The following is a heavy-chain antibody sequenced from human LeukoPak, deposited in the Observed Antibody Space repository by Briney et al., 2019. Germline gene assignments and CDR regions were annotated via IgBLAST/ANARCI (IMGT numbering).Heavy chain of an antibody. D-gene: IGHD1-26*01. CDR1: GGSFSGYY. V-gene: IGHV4-34*01. CDR2: INHSGST. J-gene: IGHJ4*02. Sequence: PSETLSLNCAVYGGSFSGYYWSRIRQPPGKGLEWIGEINHSGSTNYNPSLKSRVTISVDTSKNQFSQKLSSVTAADTAVYYCARGLEIVGATSFDYWGQGTLVTVSS. CDR3: ARGLEIVGATSFDY.